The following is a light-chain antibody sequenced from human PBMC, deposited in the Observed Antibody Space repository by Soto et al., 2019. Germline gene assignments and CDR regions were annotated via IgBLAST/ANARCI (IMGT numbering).Light chain of an antibody. V-gene: IGKV3-11*01. CDR3: QQRSNWPPTWT. CDR1: QSVNNQ. CDR2: DAS. Sequence: EIVLTQSPATLSLCPGEGATLSCRAFQSVNNQLAWYQQRPGQAPRLLIYDASNRATGIPARFSGSGSGTDFTLTISSLEPEDFAVYYCQQRSNWPPTWTFGQGTKVDIK. J-gene: IGKJ1*01.